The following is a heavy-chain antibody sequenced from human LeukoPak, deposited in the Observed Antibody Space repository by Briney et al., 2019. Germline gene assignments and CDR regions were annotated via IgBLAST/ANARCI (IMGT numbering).Heavy chain of an antibody. V-gene: IGHV1-69*05. CDR3: AREPEDIVVVPAANNWFDP. CDR2: IIPIFGTA. J-gene: IGHJ5*02. Sequence: GSSVKVSFKASGGPFSSYAISWVRQAPGQGLEWMGRIIPIFGTANYAQKFQGRVTITTDESTSTAYMELSSLRSEDTAVYYCAREPEDIVVVPAANNWFDPWGQGTLVTVSS. D-gene: IGHD2-2*01. CDR1: GGPFSSYA.